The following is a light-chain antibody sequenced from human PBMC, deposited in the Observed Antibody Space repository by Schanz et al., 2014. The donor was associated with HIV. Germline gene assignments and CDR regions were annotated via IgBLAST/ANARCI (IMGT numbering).Light chain of an antibody. CDR3: CSYAGSSTLV. CDR2: DVS. Sequence: QSVLTQPASGSGSPGQSITISCTGTSSDVGGYNYPSWYQQHPGKAPKLMIYDVSNRPSGVSNRFSGSKSGNTASLTISGLQAEDEADYYCCSYAGSSTLVFGGGTKLTVL. CDR1: SSDVGGYNY. V-gene: IGLV2-14*01. J-gene: IGLJ2*01.